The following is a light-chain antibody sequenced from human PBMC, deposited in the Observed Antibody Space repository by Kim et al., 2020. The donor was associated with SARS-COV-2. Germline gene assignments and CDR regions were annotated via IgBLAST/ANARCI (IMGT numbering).Light chain of an antibody. CDR2: KVS. CDR3: MQGTHWPFS. J-gene: IGKJ3*01. V-gene: IGKV2-30*01. CDR1: QSLVYSDGNTY. Sequence: PAANSCRSRQSLVYSDGNTYLNWFHQRPGQSPRRLIYKVSNRYSGVPDRFSCSGSGTDFTLKISRVEAEDVGVYYCMQGTHWPFSFGPGTKVDI.